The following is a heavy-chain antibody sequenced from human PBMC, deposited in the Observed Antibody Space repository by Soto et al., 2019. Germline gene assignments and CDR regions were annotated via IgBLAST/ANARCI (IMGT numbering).Heavy chain of an antibody. Sequence: SETLSVTCTVSGFAISRGSYWSWVRQPPGKGLEWIGSIYPSVSSYHNPSLATRLRLSIDTSKNQFTLNLTSVTAADTALYFCAREKVGTTFFDNWGQGIQVTVSS. CDR3: AREKVGTTFFDN. CDR1: GFAISRGSY. D-gene: IGHD1-1*01. J-gene: IGHJ4*02. V-gene: IGHV4-38-2*02. CDR2: IYPSVSS.